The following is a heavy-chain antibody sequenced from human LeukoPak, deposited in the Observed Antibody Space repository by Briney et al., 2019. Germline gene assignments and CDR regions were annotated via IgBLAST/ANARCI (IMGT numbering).Heavy chain of an antibody. CDR3: ARDKYSSGWTNFDY. CDR2: INPNSGGT. V-gene: IGHV1-2*02. CDR1: GYTFTGYY. D-gene: IGHD6-19*01. J-gene: IGHJ4*02. Sequence: ASVKVSCKASGYTFTGYYMHWVRQAPGQGLEWMGWINPNSGGTNYAQKFQGRVTMTRDTSISTAYMELSRLRSDDTAVYYCARDKYSSGWTNFDYWGQGTLVTGSS.